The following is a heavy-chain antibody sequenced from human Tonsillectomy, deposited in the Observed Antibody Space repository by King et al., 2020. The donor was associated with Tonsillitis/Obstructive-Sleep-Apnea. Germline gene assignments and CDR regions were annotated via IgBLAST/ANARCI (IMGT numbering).Heavy chain of an antibody. CDR1: GFTFSGYG. CDR3: AKQVAIGTNYFDY. Sequence: VQLVESGGGVVQPGRSLRLSCSASGFTFSGYGIHWVRQAPGKGLEWVAFISYDGCTEYIADSVKGRFTISRENSKNTLHLQMDSLRAEDTAIYYCAKQVAIGTNYFDYWGQGTLVTVSS. CDR2: ISYDGCTE. V-gene: IGHV3-30*18. J-gene: IGHJ4*02. D-gene: IGHD5-12*01.